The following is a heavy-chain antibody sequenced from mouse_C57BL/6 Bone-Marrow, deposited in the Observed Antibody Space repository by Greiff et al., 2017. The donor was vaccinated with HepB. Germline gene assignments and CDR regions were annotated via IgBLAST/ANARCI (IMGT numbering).Heavy chain of an antibody. D-gene: IGHD1-1*01. CDR2: IYPRSGNT. Sequence: VQLQQSGAELARPGASVKLSCKASGYTFTSYGISWVKQRTGQGLEWIGEIYPRSGNTYYNEKFKDKATLTADKSSSTVYMELSRLTSEDSAVYFCARHEDIYYYGSFFAYWGQGTLVTVSA. CDR1: GYTFTSYG. J-gene: IGHJ3*01. V-gene: IGHV1-81*01. CDR3: ARHEDIYYYGSFFAY.